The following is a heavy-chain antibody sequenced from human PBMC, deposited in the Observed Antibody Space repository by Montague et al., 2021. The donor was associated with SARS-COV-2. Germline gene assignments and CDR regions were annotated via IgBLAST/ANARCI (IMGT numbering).Heavy chain of an antibody. V-gene: IGHV4-59*01. D-gene: IGHD3-3*01. Sequence: SETLSLTCTLSGGSISTYYWNWIWQPPGKGLEWIGYIYYSGNTYYNPSLKSRATISVETSKNQFSLSLTSVTAADTAVYYCARGPFWSAAPDCWGQGILVTVSS. CDR2: IYYSGNT. J-gene: IGHJ4*02. CDR1: GGSISTYY. CDR3: ARGPFWSAAPDC.